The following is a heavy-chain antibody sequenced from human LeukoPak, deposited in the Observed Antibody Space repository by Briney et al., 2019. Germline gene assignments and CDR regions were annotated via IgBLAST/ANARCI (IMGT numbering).Heavy chain of an antibody. CDR2: IYPGDSDV. V-gene: IGHV5-51*01. CDR1: GYAFTSYW. CDR3: ARHLRYCSNGVCISNYFDP. Sequence: GESLKISCKVSGYAFTSYWIGWVCQMPGKGLEWMGNIYPGDSDVKYSPSFQGHVTISADKSITTAYLQWSSLKASDTAMYYCARHLRYCSNGVCISNYFDPWGQGTLVTVSS. J-gene: IGHJ5*02. D-gene: IGHD2-8*01.